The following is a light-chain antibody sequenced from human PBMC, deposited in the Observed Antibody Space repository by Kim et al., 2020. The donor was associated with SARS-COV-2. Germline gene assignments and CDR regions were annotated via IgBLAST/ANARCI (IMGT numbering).Light chain of an antibody. CDR3: AAWDDSLSGYV. CDR2: RNN. CDR1: SSNIGSNY. J-gene: IGLJ1*01. V-gene: IGLV1-47*01. Sequence: ELTQPPSASGTPGQRVTISCSGSSSNIGSNYVYWYQQLPGTAPKLLIYRNNQRPSGVPDRLSGSKSGTSASLAISGLRSEDEADYYCAAWDDSLSGYVFGTGTKGTVL.